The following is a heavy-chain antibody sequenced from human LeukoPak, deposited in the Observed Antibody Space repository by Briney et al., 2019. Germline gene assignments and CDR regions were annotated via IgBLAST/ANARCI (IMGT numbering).Heavy chain of an antibody. CDR2: INPDSGGT. Sequence: ASVKVSCKASGYTFTGYYMHWVRQAPGQGLEWMGRINPDSGGTNYAQKFQGRVTMTRDTSISTAYMELSRLRSDDTAVYYCARDLPHGYNPHWGQGTLVTVSS. CDR3: ARDLPHGYNPH. CDR1: GYTFTGYY. V-gene: IGHV1-2*06. J-gene: IGHJ4*02. D-gene: IGHD5-24*01.